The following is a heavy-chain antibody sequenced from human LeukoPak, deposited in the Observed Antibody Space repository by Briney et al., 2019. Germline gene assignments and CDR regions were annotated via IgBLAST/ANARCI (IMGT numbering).Heavy chain of an antibody. Sequence: PEGSLRLSCAASGFTFSSYAMSWVRQAPGKGLEWVSAISGSGGSTYYADSVKGRFTISRDNSKNTLYLQMNSLRAEDTAVYYCATLTGDDWYFDLWGRGTLVTVSS. V-gene: IGHV3-23*01. CDR2: ISGSGGST. CDR3: ATLTGDDWYFDL. D-gene: IGHD7-27*01. J-gene: IGHJ2*01. CDR1: GFTFSSYA.